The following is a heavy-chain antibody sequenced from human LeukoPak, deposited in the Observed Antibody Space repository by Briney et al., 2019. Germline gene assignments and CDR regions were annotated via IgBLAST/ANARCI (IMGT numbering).Heavy chain of an antibody. J-gene: IGHJ4*02. CDR2: ISSSSGTI. CDR3: ARSYGSGSYYNVLGD. D-gene: IGHD3-10*01. Sequence: PGGSLRLSCAASGFTFSSYNMNWVREAPGKGLEWVSYISSSSGTIYYADSVKGRFTISRDNAKNSLYLQMNSLRAEDTAVYYCARSYGSGSYYNVLGDWGQGTLVTVSS. CDR1: GFTFSSYN. V-gene: IGHV3-48*01.